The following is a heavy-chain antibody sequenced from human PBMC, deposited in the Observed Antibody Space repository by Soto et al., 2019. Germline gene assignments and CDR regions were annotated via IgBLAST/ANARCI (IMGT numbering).Heavy chain of an antibody. CDR1: GFTFSIYA. D-gene: IGHD2-15*01. V-gene: IGHV3-30-3*01. J-gene: IGHJ4*01. CDR2: ISYDGSNK. CDR3: ARDAQDIVVVVAASPPIYYLDY. Sequence: GGSLRLSCAASGFTFSIYAMHWFRQAPGKGLEWVAVISYDGSNKYYADSVKGRFTISRDNSKNTLYLQMNSLRAEDTAVYYCARDAQDIVVVVAASPPIYYLDYWGQGTLVTVSS.